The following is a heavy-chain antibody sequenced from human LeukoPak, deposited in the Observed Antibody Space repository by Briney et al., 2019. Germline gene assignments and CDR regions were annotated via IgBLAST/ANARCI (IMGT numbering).Heavy chain of an antibody. CDR3: AKSREYSSSGDDY. J-gene: IGHJ4*02. CDR2: ISSSSSYI. CDR1: GFTFSSYW. V-gene: IGHV3-23*01. Sequence: GGSLRLSCAASGFTFSSYWMSWVRQAPGKGLEWVSSISSSSSYIYYADSVKGRFTISRDNSKNTLYLQMNSLRAEDTAVYYCAKSREYSSSGDDYWGQGTLVTVSS. D-gene: IGHD6-13*01.